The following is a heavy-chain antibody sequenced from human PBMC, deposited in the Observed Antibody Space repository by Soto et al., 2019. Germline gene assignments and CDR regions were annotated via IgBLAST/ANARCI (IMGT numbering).Heavy chain of an antibody. CDR3: ARMRVYCSGGSCYL. Sequence: PSETLSLTCTVSGGSISSFYWSWIRQPPGKGLEWIGSIYYSGSTSYNPSLKSRVTISVDTSKNQFSLKLSSVTAADTAVYYCARMRVYCSGGSCYLWGQGTLVTVSS. D-gene: IGHD2-15*01. CDR1: GGSISSFY. V-gene: IGHV4-39*01. CDR2: IYYSGST. J-gene: IGHJ4*02.